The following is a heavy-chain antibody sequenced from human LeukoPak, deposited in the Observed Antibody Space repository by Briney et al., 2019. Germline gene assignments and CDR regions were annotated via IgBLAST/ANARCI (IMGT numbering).Heavy chain of an antibody. J-gene: IGHJ4*02. Sequence: SETLSLTCTVSGGSISSSSYYWGWIRQPPGKGLEWIGSIYYSGSTYYNPSLKSRVTISVDTSKNQFSLKLSSVTAADTAAYYCARLDTVTTSSYWGQGTLVTVSS. V-gene: IGHV4-39*01. CDR2: IYYSGST. CDR1: GGSISSSSYY. CDR3: ARLDTVTTSSY. D-gene: IGHD4-17*01.